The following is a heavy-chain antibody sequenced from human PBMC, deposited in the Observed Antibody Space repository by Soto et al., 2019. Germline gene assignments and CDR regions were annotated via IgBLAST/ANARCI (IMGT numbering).Heavy chain of an antibody. V-gene: IGHV1-69*01. CDR3: ASVPNYYGSGSYVYYGMDV. CDR2: IIPIFGTA. Sequence: QVQLVQSGAEVKKPGSSVKVSCKASGGTFSSYAISWVRQAPGQGLEWMGGIIPIFGTANYAQKFQGRVTITADESTSTAYMELSSLRSEDTAVYYCASVPNYYGSGSYVYYGMDVWGQGTTVTVSS. D-gene: IGHD3-10*01. CDR1: GGTFSSYA. J-gene: IGHJ6*02.